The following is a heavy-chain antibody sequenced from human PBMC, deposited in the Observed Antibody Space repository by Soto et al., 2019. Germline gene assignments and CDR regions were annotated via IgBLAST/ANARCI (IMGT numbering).Heavy chain of an antibody. CDR1: GFTFSSYA. V-gene: IGHV3-30-3*01. CDR3: ARGTEDTAMVRGNYYYYGMDV. D-gene: IGHD5-18*01. Sequence: GGSLRLSCAASGFTFSSYAMHWVRQAPGKGLEWVAVISYDGSNKYYADSVKGRFTISRDNSKNTLYLQMNSLRAEDTAVYYCARGTEDTAMVRGNYYYYGMDVWGQGTTVTVSS. J-gene: IGHJ6*02. CDR2: ISYDGSNK.